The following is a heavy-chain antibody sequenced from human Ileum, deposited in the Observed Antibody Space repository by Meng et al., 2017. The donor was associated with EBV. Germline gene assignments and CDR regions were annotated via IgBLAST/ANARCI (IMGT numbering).Heavy chain of an antibody. D-gene: IGHD2-8*02. CDR3: ARDSPSCTGSVCYFPY. J-gene: IGHJ4*02. Sequence: EVQLEVSGGGLFQPGGSLRLSCATSGLTFSTYWMPWVRQAPGKGLVWVSRINSDGRSTAYAEFVKGRFTISRDNAKNTLYLQMNSLRVEDTAVYYCARDSPSCTGSVCYFPYWGQGTLVTVSS. CDR2: INSDGRST. V-gene: IGHV3-74*01. CDR1: GLTFSTYW.